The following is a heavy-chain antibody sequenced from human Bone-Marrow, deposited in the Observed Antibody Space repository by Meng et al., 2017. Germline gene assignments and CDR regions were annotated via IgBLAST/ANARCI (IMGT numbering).Heavy chain of an antibody. CDR3: ARVHHPPDSSGWLYYFDY. V-gene: IGHV3-30*04. CDR1: GFTFSSYA. CDR2: ISYDGSNK. J-gene: IGHJ4*02. D-gene: IGHD6-19*01. Sequence: GESLKISCAASGFTFSSYAMHWVRQAPGKGLEWVAVISYDGSNKYYADSVKGRFTISRDNSKNTLYLQMNSLRAEDTAVYYCARVHHPPDSSGWLYYFDYWGQGTLATVSS.